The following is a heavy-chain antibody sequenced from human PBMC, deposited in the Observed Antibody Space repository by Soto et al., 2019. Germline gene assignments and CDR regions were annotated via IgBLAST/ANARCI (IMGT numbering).Heavy chain of an antibody. CDR3: ATNYYDSSGYYYGMDV. D-gene: IGHD3-22*01. V-gene: IGHV1-18*01. CDR2: ISAYNGNT. CDR1: GYTFTSYG. Sequence: ASVKVSCKASGYTFTSYGISCVRQAPEQGLEWMGWISAYNGNTNYAQKLQGRVTMTTDTSTSTAYMELRSLRSDDTAVYYCATNYYDSSGYYYGMDVWGQGTRVTVSS. J-gene: IGHJ6*02.